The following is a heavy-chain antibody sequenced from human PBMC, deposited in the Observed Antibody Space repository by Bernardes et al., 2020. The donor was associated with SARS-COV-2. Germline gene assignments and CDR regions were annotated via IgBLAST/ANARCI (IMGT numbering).Heavy chain of an antibody. D-gene: IGHD6-13*01. CDR1: GFTFSDYY. J-gene: IGHJ6*02. CDR3: ARALGGSSWQLGDYYYYGMDV. V-gene: IGHV3-11*01. Sequence: GGSLRLSCAASGFTFSDYYMSWIRQAPGKGLEWVSYISSSGSTIYYADSVKGRFTISRDNAKNSLYLQMNSLRAEDTAVYYCARALGGSSWQLGDYYYYGMDVWGQGTTVTVSS. CDR2: ISSSGSTI.